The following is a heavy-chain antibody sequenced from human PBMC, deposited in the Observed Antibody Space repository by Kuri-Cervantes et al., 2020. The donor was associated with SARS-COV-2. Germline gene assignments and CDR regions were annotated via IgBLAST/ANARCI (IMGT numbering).Heavy chain of an antibody. V-gene: IGHV3-21*01. Sequence: LSLTCAASGFTFSTYSMTWVRQAPGKGLEWVSSIDATSSHVFYADSMKGRFTISRDNAKNSLYLQLNSLRAEDTAVYYCARGCSGIGCYTRHLDYWGQGTLVTVSS. J-gene: IGHJ4*02. CDR2: IDATSSHV. CDR3: ARGCSGIGCYTRHLDY. CDR1: GFTFSTYS. D-gene: IGHD2-2*02.